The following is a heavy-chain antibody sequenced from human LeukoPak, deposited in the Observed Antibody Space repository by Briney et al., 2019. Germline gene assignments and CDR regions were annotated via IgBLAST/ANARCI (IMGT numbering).Heavy chain of an antibody. J-gene: IGHJ4*02. V-gene: IGHV3-74*01. Sequence: GGSLRLSCAASGFTFSSYWMHWVRQAPGKGPVWVSRINSDGSSTSYADSVKGRFTISRDNAKNTLYLQMNSLRAEDTAVYYCASDGLGVAGIVWGQGTLVTVSS. D-gene: IGHD6-19*01. CDR2: INSDGSST. CDR1: GFTFSSYW. CDR3: ASDGLGVAGIV.